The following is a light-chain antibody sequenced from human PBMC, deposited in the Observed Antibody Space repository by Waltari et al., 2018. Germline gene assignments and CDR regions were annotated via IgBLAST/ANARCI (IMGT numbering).Light chain of an antibody. Sequence: HSALTQPASVSGSPGQSITISCTGTSGDVGGFNNFSWYQQHPGKAPKLMIFDVSNRPSGVSNRFSGSKSGNTASLTVSGLQAEDEADYYCSSYISSDTLELFGGGTSLTVL. CDR3: SSYISSDTLEL. V-gene: IGLV2-14*03. J-gene: IGLJ2*01. CDR1: SGDVGGFNN. CDR2: DVS.